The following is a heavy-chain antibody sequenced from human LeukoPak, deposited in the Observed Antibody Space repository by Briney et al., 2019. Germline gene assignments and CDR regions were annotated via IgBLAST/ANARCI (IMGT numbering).Heavy chain of an antibody. D-gene: IGHD3-22*01. Sequence: GASVTVSYKASGYTFTSYYMYWVRQAPGQGLEWMGIINSSGGNTSYAQNFQGRVTMTRDTSARLVYMELRSLRSEDTAVYYCARENTYGYSYGMDVWGQGTTVTVSS. CDR2: INSSGGNT. CDR1: GYTFTSYY. CDR3: ARENTYGYSYGMDV. J-gene: IGHJ6*02. V-gene: IGHV1-46*01.